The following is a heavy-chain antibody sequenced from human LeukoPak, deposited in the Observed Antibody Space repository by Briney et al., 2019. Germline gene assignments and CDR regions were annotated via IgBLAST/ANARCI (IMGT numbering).Heavy chain of an antibody. CDR1: GYTFTGYY. CDR3: ARGARYFYESRFDS. D-gene: IGHD3-22*01. J-gene: IGHJ4*02. Sequence: ASVKVSCKTSGYTFTGYYIHWVRQAPGQGLEWMGWINPNSGGTNYAQKFQGRVTMTTDTSISAAYMELSSLRSDDTAVYYCARGARYFYESRFDSWGQGTLVTVSS. CDR2: INPNSGGT. V-gene: IGHV1-2*02.